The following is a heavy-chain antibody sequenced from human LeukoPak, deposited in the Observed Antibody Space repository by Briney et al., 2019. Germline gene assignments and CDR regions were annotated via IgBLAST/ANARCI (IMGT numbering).Heavy chain of an antibody. Sequence: SETLSLTCTVSGYSISSGYYWGWIRQPPGKGLEWIGNVYHGGNTYYNPSLKSRVTISVDTSKNQFSLKLTSVTAADTAVCYCAAKQTVTIDYWGQGTLVTVSS. CDR1: GYSISSGYY. V-gene: IGHV4-38-2*02. D-gene: IGHD4-17*01. J-gene: IGHJ4*02. CDR3: AAKQTVTIDY. CDR2: VYHGGNT.